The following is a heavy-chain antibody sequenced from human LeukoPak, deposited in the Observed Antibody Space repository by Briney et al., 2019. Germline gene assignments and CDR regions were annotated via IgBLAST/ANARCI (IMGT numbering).Heavy chain of an antibody. CDR3: ARGIQPLDY. CDR2: ISYDGSNK. J-gene: IGHJ4*02. V-gene: IGHV3-30*04. D-gene: IGHD5-18*01. CDR1: GFTFSSYA. Sequence: PGGSLRLSCAAPGFTFSSYAMHWVRQAPGKGLEWVAVISYDGSNKYYADSVKGRFTISRDNSKNTLYLQMNSLRAEDTAVYYCARGIQPLDYWGQGTLVTVSS.